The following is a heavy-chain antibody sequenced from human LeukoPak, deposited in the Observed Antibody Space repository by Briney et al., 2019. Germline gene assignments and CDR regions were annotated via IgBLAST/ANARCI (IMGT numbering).Heavy chain of an antibody. J-gene: IGHJ4*02. CDR3: ARDCSSTSCYIDY. V-gene: IGHV1-18*01. D-gene: IGHD2-2*02. Sequence: ASVKVSCKASGYTFTSYAISWVRQTPGQGLEWMGWISAYNGNTNYAQKPQGRVTMTTDTSTSTAYMELRSLRSDDTAVYYCARDCSSTSCYIDYWGQGTLVTVSS. CDR1: GYTFTSYA. CDR2: ISAYNGNT.